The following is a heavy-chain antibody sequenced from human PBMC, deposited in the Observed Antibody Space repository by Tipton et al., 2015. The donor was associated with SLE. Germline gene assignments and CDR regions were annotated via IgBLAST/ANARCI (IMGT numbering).Heavy chain of an antibody. CDR1: GFTFSSYA. J-gene: IGHJ4*02. CDR2: IYSGGST. D-gene: IGHD2-15*01. Sequence: SLRLSCAASGFTFSSYAMSWVRQAPGKGLEWVSVIYSGGSTYYADSVKGRFTISRDNSKNTLYLQMNSLRAEDTAVYYCAKDRCSGGSCLGGYWGQGTLVTVSS. V-gene: IGHV3-23*03. CDR3: AKDRCSGGSCLGGY.